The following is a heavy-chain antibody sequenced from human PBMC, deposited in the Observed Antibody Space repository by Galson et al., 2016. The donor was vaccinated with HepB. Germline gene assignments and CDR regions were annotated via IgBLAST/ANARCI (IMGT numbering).Heavy chain of an antibody. D-gene: IGHD6-6*01. CDR3: ATAGTGLAARKFDS. Sequence: SLRLSCAASGFTFSDYYMTWIRQAPGKGLECISYISSFSSYTNYADSVKGRFTISRDNAKNSRFLQMNSLRAEDTAVYYCATAGTGLAARKFDSWGQGTLVTVSS. J-gene: IGHJ4*02. CDR1: GFTFSDYY. CDR2: ISSFSSYT. V-gene: IGHV3-11*06.